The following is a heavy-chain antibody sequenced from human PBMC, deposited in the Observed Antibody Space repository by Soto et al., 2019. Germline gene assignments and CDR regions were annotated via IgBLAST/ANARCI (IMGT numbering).Heavy chain of an antibody. V-gene: IGHV4-4*02. J-gene: IGHJ4*01. CDR2: IYDGEKI. CDR3: ARGVLH. CDR1: GGSIDSSDW. Sequence: SETLSLTCDVSGGSIDSSDWWNWVRQPPGKGLEWVGEIYDGEKINYNPSLKSRLTISIDKSKKQFSLKLTSVTAADTAVYYCARGVLHWGQGTLVTVSS.